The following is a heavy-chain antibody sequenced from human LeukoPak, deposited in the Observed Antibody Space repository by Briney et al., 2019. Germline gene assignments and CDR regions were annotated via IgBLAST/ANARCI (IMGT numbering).Heavy chain of an antibody. CDR3: AKDVLPTIWSPRY. J-gene: IGHJ4*02. D-gene: IGHD2-8*01. V-gene: IGHV3-23*01. Sequence: PGGSLRLSCAASGFTFSSYAMSWVRQAPGKGLEWVSVISGSGSITYYADSVKGRFTISRDNSKNTLYLQMNSLRAEDTAVYYCAKDVLPTIWSPRYWGQGTLVTVSS. CDR2: ISGSGSIT. CDR1: GFTFSSYA.